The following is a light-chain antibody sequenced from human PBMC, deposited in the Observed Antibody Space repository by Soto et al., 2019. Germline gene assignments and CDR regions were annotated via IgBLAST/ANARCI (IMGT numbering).Light chain of an antibody. CDR2: DAS. CDR1: QTVRNNY. J-gene: IGKJ4*01. V-gene: IGKV3-20*01. Sequence: EFVLTQSPGTLSFSPGEGATLSCRASQTVRNNYLAWYQQKPGQAPRLLIYDASSRATGIPDRFSGGGSGTDFTLTISRLEPEDFAVYYCQQFSSYTLTFGGGTKVDI. CDR3: QQFSSYTLT.